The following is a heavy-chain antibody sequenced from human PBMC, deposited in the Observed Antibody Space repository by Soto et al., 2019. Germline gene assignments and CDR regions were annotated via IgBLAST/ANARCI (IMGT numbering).Heavy chain of an antibody. Sequence: SETLSLTCAVYGGSFSGYYWSWIRQPPGKGLEWIGEINHSGSTNYNPSLKSRVTISVDTSKNQFPLKLSSVTAADTAVYYCARYKTISQLVRSWFDPWGQGTLVTVSS. CDR3: ARYKTISQLVRSWFDP. D-gene: IGHD6-6*01. V-gene: IGHV4-34*01. CDR1: GGSFSGYY. CDR2: INHSGST. J-gene: IGHJ5*02.